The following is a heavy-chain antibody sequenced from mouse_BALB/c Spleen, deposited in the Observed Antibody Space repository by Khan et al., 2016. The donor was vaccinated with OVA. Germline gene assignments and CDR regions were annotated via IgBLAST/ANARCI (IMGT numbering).Heavy chain of an antibody. V-gene: IGHV1-77*01. CDR3: ARSGLGSFAY. D-gene: IGHD2-2*01. Sequence: QVQLKASGAELARPGASVKLSCKATGYTFTDFYINWVKQRTGQGLEWIGEIYPGSDNTYYNEKFKGKATLTADKSSSTAFMQLSSLTSEDSAVYFCARSGLGSFAYWGQGTLVTVSA. J-gene: IGHJ3*01. CDR2: IYPGSDNT. CDR1: GYTFTDFY.